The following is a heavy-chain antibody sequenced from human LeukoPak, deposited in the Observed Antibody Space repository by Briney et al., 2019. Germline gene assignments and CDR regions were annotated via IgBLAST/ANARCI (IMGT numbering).Heavy chain of an antibody. D-gene: IGHD3-10*01. CDR2: IYTSGST. Sequence: KASQTLSLTCTASGGSISSGSYYWSWIRQPAGKGLEWIGRIYTSGSTNYNPSLKSRVTISVDTSKNQFSLKLSSVTAADTAVYYCARADRPDYYGSGSCYQSYMDVWGKGTTVTVSS. V-gene: IGHV4-61*02. CDR1: GGSISSGSYY. J-gene: IGHJ6*03. CDR3: ARADRPDYYGSGSCYQSYMDV.